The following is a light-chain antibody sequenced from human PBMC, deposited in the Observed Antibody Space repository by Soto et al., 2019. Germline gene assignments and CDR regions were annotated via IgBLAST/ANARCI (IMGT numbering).Light chain of an antibody. CDR2: GAS. CDR1: QSVSNN. CDR3: QQYNNWPPWT. Sequence: EIVMTQSPATLSVSPGERATLSCRASQSVSNNLAWYQQKAGQAPRLLIYGASTRPTGIPARFSGSGSGTEFTLTISSLQSEDFAVYYCQQYNNWPPWTFGQGTKVEIK. V-gene: IGKV3-15*01. J-gene: IGKJ1*01.